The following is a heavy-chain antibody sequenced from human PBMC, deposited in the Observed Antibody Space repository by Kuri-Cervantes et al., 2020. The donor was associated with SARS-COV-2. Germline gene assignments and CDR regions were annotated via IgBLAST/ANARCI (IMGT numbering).Heavy chain of an antibody. CDR3: ARDWTSGYYLNWFDP. D-gene: IGHD3-22*01. CDR1: GFLYSASA. CDR2: VRGKANNYAT. J-gene: IGHJ5*02. V-gene: IGHV3-73*01. Sequence: GESLKISCEVSGFLYSASAIHWVRQASGKGLEWVGRVRGKANNYATAYAASVKGRFTISRDDLKNMAYLQMNSLRAEDTALYYCARDWTSGYYLNWFDPWGQGTLVTVSS.